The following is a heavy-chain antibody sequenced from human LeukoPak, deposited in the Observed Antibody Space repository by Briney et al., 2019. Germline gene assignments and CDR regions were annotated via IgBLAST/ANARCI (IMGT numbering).Heavy chain of an antibody. CDR2: ISGSGGST. CDR1: GFTFSSYA. CDR3: ASGGLRYFDWLLPSEFDY. Sequence: GGSLRLSCAASGFTFSSYAMSWVRQAPGKGLEWVSAISGSGGSTYYADSVKGRFTISRDNSKNTLYLQMNSLRAEDTAVYYCASGGLRYFDWLLPSEFDYWGQGTLVTVSS. J-gene: IGHJ4*02. D-gene: IGHD3-9*01. V-gene: IGHV3-23*01.